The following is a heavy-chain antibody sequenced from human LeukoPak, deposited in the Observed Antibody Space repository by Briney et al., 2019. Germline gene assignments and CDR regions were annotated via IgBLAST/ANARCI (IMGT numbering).Heavy chain of an antibody. Sequence: SVKVSCKASGGTFSSYAISWVRQAPGQGLEWMGRIIPILGIANYAQKFQGRVTITADKSTSTAYMELSSLRSEDTAVYYCARGFRDDKGLRGDAFDIWGQGTMVTVSS. D-gene: IGHD4-17*01. CDR1: GGTFSSYA. V-gene: IGHV1-69*04. CDR2: IIPILGIA. CDR3: ARGFRDDKGLRGDAFDI. J-gene: IGHJ3*02.